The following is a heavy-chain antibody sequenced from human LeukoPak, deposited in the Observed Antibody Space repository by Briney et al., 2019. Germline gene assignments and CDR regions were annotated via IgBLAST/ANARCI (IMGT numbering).Heavy chain of an antibody. CDR3: ARDNNYYYYMDV. V-gene: IGHV1-46*01. J-gene: IGHJ6*03. Sequence: GASVKVSCKASGYTFTSYYMHWVRQAPGQGLEWMGIINPSGGSTSYAQKFQGRVTMTRDTSTSTAYMELRSLRSDDTAVYYCARDNNYYYYMDVWGKGTTVTVSS. CDR2: INPSGGST. CDR1: GYTFTSYY. D-gene: IGHD2/OR15-2a*01.